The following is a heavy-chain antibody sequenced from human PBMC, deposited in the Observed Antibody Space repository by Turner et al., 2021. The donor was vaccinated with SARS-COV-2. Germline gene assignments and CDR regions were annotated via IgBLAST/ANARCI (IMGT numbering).Heavy chain of an antibody. D-gene: IGHD2-2*01. V-gene: IGHV3-33*01. CDR1: GFTFSSYG. J-gene: IGHJ4*02. CDR3: AADCTSASCYSRNADY. CDR2: ICYDRSNR. Sequence: QVQLVESGGGVVQPGRSLRLSCAASGFTFSSYGMHWVRQAPGKGVEWVAVICYDRSNRYYGDAGKGRFTISRDNSKNTLYLQLNSLRAEDTAMYYCAADCTSASCYSRNADYWGQGTLVTVSS.